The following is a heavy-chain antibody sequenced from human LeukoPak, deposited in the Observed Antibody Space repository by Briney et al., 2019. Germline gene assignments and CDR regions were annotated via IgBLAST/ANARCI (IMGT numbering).Heavy chain of an antibody. J-gene: IGHJ4*02. V-gene: IGHV4-38-2*01. CDR1: GYSISSGYY. Sequence: PSETLSLTCAVSGYSISSGYYWGWIRQPPGKGLEWIGSIYHSGSTYYNPSLKSRVTISVDTSKNQFSLKLSSVTAADTAVYYCARVSSSWLPVDYWGQGTLVTVSS. CDR2: IYHSGST. CDR3: ARVSSSWLPVDY. D-gene: IGHD6-13*01.